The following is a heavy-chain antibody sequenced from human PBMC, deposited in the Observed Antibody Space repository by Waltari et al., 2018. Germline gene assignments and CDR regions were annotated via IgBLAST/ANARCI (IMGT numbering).Heavy chain of an antibody. V-gene: IGHV3-48*01. J-gene: IGHJ4*02. CDR1: GFPFSTSG. D-gene: IGHD2-21*02. CDR3: ARPASRGGLLLGLKD. Sequence: EVQLVESGGDLVHPGGALRLSCAAPGFPFSTSGMNWIRQAPGKGLEWISYISGSSTSMNYADSVKGRFTVSRDNVKSALYLQMDSLRAEDTAVYYCARPASRGGLLLGLKDWGQGTPVTVTS. CDR2: ISGSSTSM.